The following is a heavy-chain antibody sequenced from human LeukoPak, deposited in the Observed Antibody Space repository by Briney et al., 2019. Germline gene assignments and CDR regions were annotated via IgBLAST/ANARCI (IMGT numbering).Heavy chain of an antibody. J-gene: IGHJ4*02. CDR1: GFTFSNAW. D-gene: IGHD2-15*01. CDR2: IFHTGDV. Sequence: PGGSLRLSCAASGFTFSNAWMSWVRQPPGKGPEWIGSIFHTGDVYYNPSLRSRVTVSVDTSRNQVSLKVTSVTAADTALYYCARVVASTSIDSWGQGILVTVSS. V-gene: IGHV4-38-2*01. CDR3: ARVVASTSIDS.